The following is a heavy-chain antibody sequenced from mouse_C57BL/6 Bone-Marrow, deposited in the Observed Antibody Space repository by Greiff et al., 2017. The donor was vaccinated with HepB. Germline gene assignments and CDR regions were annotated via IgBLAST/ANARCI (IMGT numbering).Heavy chain of an antibody. Sequence: EVKLVESGGGLVQPGGSLSLSCAASGFTFTDYYMSWVRQPPGKALEWLGFIRNKANGYTTEYSASVKGRFTISRDNSQSSLYLQMNALRAEDSATYYCARYDSNYFGYWGQGTTLTVSS. CDR2: IRNKANGYTT. D-gene: IGHD3-2*01. V-gene: IGHV7-3*01. CDR1: GFTFTDYY. CDR3: ARYDSNYFGY. J-gene: IGHJ2*01.